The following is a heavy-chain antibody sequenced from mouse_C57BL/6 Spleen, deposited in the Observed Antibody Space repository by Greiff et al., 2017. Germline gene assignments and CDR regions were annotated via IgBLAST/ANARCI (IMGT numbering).Heavy chain of an antibody. Sequence: EVQLVESGGGLVKPGGSLKLSCAASGFTFSSYAMSWVRQTPEKRLEWVATISDGGSYTYYPDNVKGRFTISRDNAKNNLYLQMSHLKSEDTAMYYCARDHYSNLGYFDYWGQGTTLTVSS. V-gene: IGHV5-4*01. CDR3: ARDHYSNLGYFDY. CDR2: ISDGGSYT. CDR1: GFTFSSYA. J-gene: IGHJ2*01. D-gene: IGHD2-5*01.